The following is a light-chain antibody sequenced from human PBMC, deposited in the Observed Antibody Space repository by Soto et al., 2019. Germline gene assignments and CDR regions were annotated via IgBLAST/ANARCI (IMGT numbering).Light chain of an antibody. CDR2: KAS. V-gene: IGKV1-5*03. CDR1: QSISNW. CDR3: QQCDSYPWT. J-gene: IGKJ1*01. Sequence: DIQMTQSPSTLSASVGDRVTITCRASQSISNWLAWYQQKPGKAPKLLTYKASRLENGGPSRFSGSGSGTEFTLTISSLQPDDFATDYCQQCDSYPWTFGQGTKVEI.